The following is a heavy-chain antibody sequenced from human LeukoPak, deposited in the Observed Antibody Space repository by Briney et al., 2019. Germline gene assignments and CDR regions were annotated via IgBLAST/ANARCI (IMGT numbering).Heavy chain of an antibody. CDR3: AGNHGYGDYVPGAFDI. Sequence: SDTLSLTCAVSGYSISSSNWWGWIRQPPGKGLEWIGYIYYSGSIYYNPSLKSRVTMSVDTSKNQFSLKLSSVTAVDTAVYYCAGNHGYGDYVPGAFDIWGQGTMVTVSS. CDR1: GYSISSSNW. V-gene: IGHV4-28*05. D-gene: IGHD4-17*01. J-gene: IGHJ3*02. CDR2: IYYSGSI.